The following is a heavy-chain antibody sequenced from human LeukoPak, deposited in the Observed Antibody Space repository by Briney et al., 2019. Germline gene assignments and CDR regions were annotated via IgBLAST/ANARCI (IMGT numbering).Heavy chain of an antibody. V-gene: IGHV3-21*04. Sequence: GGSLRLSCAASGFIFSSYSMNWVRQAPGKGLEWFSSISSSSSYIYYADSVKGRFTISRDYSKDTLFLQMNSLRAEDTALYYCAKAHVPTMIRGVVSSDWGQGTLVTVSS. D-gene: IGHD3-10*01. J-gene: IGHJ4*02. CDR3: AKAHVPTMIRGVVSSD. CDR1: GFIFSSYS. CDR2: ISSSSSYI.